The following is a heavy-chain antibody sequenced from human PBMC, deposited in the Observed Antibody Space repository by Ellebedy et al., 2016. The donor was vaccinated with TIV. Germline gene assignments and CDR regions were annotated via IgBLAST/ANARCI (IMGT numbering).Heavy chain of an antibody. CDR2: LTGSGATT. D-gene: IGHD6-19*01. V-gene: IGHV3-23*01. Sequence: PGGSLRLSCAASGFDFRTYAMSLVRQAPGREPDWVAGLTGSGATTYYAASVRGRFVISRDNFRNMLFVQMNSLRVEDTAVYYCAKDRSGTATSGGWDQDFDSWGQGTLVTVSA. CDR3: AKDRSGTATSGGWDQDFDS. J-gene: IGHJ4*02. CDR1: GFDFRTYA.